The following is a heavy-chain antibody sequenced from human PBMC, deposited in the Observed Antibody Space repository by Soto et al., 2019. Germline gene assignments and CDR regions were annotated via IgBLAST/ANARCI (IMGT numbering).Heavy chain of an antibody. D-gene: IGHD3-22*01. V-gene: IGHV1-69*13. CDR2: IIPIFGTA. CDR3: ARESSQPDYYDSSGYYGGLEY. CDR1: GGTFSSYA. Sequence: ASVKVSCKASGGTFSSYAISWVRQAPGQGLEWMGGIIPIFGTANYAQKFQGRVTITADESTSTAYMELSSLRSEDTAVYYCARESSQPDYYDSSGYYGGLEYWGQGTPVTVS. J-gene: IGHJ4*02.